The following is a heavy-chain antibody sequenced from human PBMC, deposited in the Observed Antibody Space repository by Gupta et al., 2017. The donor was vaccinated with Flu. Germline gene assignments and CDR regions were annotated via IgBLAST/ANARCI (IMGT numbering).Heavy chain of an antibody. Sequence: QVQLQESGPGLVKPSETLSLTCTVSGGSISSYYWSWIRQPPGKGLEWIGYIYYSGSTNYNPSLKSRVTISVDTSKNQFSLKLSSVTAADTAVYYCARSYVLRFLEWSHFDYWGQGTLVTVSS. CDR3: ARSYVLRFLEWSHFDY. CDR1: GGSISSYY. J-gene: IGHJ4*02. D-gene: IGHD3-3*01. CDR2: IYYSGST. V-gene: IGHV4-59*08.